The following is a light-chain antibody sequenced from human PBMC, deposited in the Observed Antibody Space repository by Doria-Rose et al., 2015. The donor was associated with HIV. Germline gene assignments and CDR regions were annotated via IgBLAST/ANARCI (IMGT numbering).Light chain of an antibody. J-gene: IGKJ1*01. CDR2: AAS. CDR3: QKYDSAPWT. CDR1: QGISNS. V-gene: IGKV1-27*01. Sequence: DIQMTQSPSSLSASVGDRVTITCRASQGISNSLAWYQQKPGKVPKLLICAASTLRSGVPSRFSGSGSGTDFTLAISSLQPEDVATYYCQKYDSAPWTFGQGTKVEI.